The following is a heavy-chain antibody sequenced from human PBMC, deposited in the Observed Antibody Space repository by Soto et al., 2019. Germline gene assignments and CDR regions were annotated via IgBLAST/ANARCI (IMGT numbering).Heavy chain of an antibody. CDR1: GFTFSNAW. Sequence: EVQMVESGGGLVKPGGSLRLSCTASGFTFSNAWMNWVRQAPGEGLEWVGRIKSKVNGGTTDYAAPVKGRFIISRDDSTNTVFLQVNSLKTEDTAIYYCATGGYFFDYWGQGTLVTVSS. J-gene: IGHJ4*02. V-gene: IGHV3-15*07. CDR3: ATGGYFFDY. CDR2: IKSKVNGGTT.